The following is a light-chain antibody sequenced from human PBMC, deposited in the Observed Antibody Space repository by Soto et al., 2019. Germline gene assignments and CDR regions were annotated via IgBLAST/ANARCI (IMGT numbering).Light chain of an antibody. V-gene: IGLV2-8*01. CDR1: SSDVGDYNY. CDR2: EVS. J-gene: IGLJ3*02. Sequence: QSVLTQPPSASGSPGQSVTISCTGTSSDVGDYNYVSWYQQHPGKAPKLMIYEVSKRPSGVPDRFSGSKSGNTASLTVSGLQAEDEADYYCSSYAGSNSWVFGGGTKLTVL. CDR3: SSYAGSNSWV.